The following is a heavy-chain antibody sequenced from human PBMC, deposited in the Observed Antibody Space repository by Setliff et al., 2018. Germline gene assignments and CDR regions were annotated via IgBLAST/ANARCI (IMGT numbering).Heavy chain of an antibody. CDR2: ISPSGST. CDR1: GASITSGGFY. CDR3: ARSPSSGAYWNPRPFYSDY. V-gene: IGHV4-61*09. Sequence: SETLSLTCSVSGASITSGGFYWTWIRQPAGKGLEWIGHISPSGSTTYNPSVKSRVTISLDTSKNHISLKLDSVTAADTALYYCARSPSSGAYWNPRPFYSDYWARGTLVTVSS. D-gene: IGHD1-26*01. J-gene: IGHJ4*02.